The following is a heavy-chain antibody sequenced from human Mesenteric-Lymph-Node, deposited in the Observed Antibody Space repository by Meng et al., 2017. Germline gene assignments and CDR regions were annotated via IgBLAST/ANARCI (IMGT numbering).Heavy chain of an antibody. V-gene: IGHV4-59*01. J-gene: IGHJ4*02. CDR1: GASISNYY. Sequence: SETLSLTCTVSGASISNYYWSWIRQPPGKGLEWIGYISSTGSTNYNPSLKSRVTISVDTSKNQFSLKLTSVTAADTAVYYCAGARYGSGSYYNADYDYWGQGTLVTVSS. CDR3: AGARYGSGSYYNADYDY. D-gene: IGHD3-10*01. CDR2: ISSTGST.